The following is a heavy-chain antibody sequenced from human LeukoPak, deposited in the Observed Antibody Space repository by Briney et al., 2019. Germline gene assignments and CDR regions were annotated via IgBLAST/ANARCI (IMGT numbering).Heavy chain of an antibody. V-gene: IGHV3-53*01. D-gene: IGHD2-15*01. Sequence: GGSLRLSCAASGFTVSSNYMSWVRQAPGKGLEWVSVIYSGGSTYYADSVKGRFTISRDNSKNTLYLQMNSLRAEDTAVYYCARDNNPLGCSGGSCYPDYWGQGTLVTVSS. CDR2: IYSGGST. CDR1: GFTVSSNY. J-gene: IGHJ4*02. CDR3: ARDNNPLGCSGGSCYPDY.